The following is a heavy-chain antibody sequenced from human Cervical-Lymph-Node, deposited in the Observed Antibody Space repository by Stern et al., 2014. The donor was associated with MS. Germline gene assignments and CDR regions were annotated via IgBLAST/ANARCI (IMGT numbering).Heavy chain of an antibody. CDR2: SNPHSGKA. J-gene: IGHJ4*02. Sequence: VQLVQSAAEVRKPGASVKVSCKASGYTLISHDINWVRQATGQGLEWMGWSNPHSGKAGFAQKFQGRVTMTTNTSISTAYLELSSLRSEDTAVYFCAREFGSGWFDYWGQGTLVTVSS. CDR1: GYTLISHD. D-gene: IGHD6-19*01. V-gene: IGHV1-8*01. CDR3: AREFGSGWFDY.